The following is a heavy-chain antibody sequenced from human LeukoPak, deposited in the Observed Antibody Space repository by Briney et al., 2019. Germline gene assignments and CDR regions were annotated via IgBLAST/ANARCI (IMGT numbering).Heavy chain of an antibody. J-gene: IGHJ6*03. CDR1: GFTFSDYY. CDR2: ISSSGSTI. V-gene: IGHV3-11*04. D-gene: IGHD3-22*01. CDR3: ARDYYDSSGGNYYYYYYMDV. Sequence: GGSLRLSCAASGFTFSDYYMSWIRQAPGKGLEWVSYISSSGSTIYYADSVKGRFTISRDNSKNTLYLQMNSLRAEDTAVYYCARDYYDSSGGNYYYYYYMDVWGKGTTVTVS.